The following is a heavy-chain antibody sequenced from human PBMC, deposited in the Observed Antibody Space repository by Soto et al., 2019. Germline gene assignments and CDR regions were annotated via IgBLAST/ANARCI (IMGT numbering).Heavy chain of an antibody. D-gene: IGHD2-21*01. J-gene: IGHJ6*02. Sequence: QVQLVESGGGVVQPGRSLRLSCAASGFTFSSYAMHWVRQAPGKGLEWVAVISYDGSNKYYADSVKGRFTISRDNSKNTLYLQMNRLRAEDTAVYYCARDVLPYWYYGMDVWGQGTTVTVSS. CDR1: GFTFSSYA. CDR3: ARDVLPYWYYGMDV. CDR2: ISYDGSNK. V-gene: IGHV3-30-3*01.